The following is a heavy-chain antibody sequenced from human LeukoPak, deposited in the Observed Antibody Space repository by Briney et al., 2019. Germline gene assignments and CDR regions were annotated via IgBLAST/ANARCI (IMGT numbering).Heavy chain of an antibody. D-gene: IGHD1-1*01. J-gene: IGHJ6*02. CDR2: IIPIFGTA. CDR1: GGTFSSYA. V-gene: IGHV1-69*01. CDR3: ASWRTESSLYGMDV. Sequence: ASVKVSCKASGGTFSSYAISWVRQAPGQGLEWMGGIIPIFGTANYAQKFQGRVTITADESTSTVYMELSSLRSEDTAVYYCASWRTESSLYGMDVWGQGTTVTVSS.